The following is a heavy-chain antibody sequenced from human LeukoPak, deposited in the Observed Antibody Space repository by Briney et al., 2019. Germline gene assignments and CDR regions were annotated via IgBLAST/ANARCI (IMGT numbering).Heavy chain of an antibody. J-gene: IGHJ6*02. D-gene: IGHD1-14*01. CDR1: GCTFSRYD. V-gene: IGHV1-8*01. Sequence: GGSVTVSCKASGCTFSRYDINWVRQAAGQGLEWMGWMYPKRGNTYYAQTLQGGVTMTTNTSISTAYMELSSLRSEDTAVYYCARGNRPRGLGYYYGMDVWGQGTPVTVSS. CDR3: ARGNRPRGLGYYYGMDV. CDR2: MYPKRGNT.